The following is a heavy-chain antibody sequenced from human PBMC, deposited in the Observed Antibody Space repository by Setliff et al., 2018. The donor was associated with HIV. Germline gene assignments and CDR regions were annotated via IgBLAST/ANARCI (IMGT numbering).Heavy chain of an antibody. V-gene: IGHV1-2*02. CDR3: ARVGSHGFFDY. J-gene: IGHJ4*02. CDR2: MHPNTGAT. CDR1: GYTFSDYN. Sequence: ASVKVSCKAAGYTFSDYNIHWMRQAPGQAFEWMGWMHPNTGATSYAQKFQGRVTMTRDTSINTAYMELSRLRSDDTAVYYCARVGSHGFFDYWGQGTLVTVSS.